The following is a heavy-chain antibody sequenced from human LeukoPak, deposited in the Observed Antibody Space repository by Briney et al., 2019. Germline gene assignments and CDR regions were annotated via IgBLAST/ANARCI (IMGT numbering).Heavy chain of an antibody. V-gene: IGHV1-2*02. J-gene: IGHJ5*02. D-gene: IGHD2/OR15-2a*01. Sequence: ASVKVSCKASGYTFTDYSLHWVRQAPGQGLEWRGSINPNSVGTIYAQKFQSRVTMTRDTSISTAYMELRRLRSDDTAVYYCARGPTLGLDLWGQGTLATVSS. CDR1: GYTFTDYS. CDR2: INPNSVGT. CDR3: ARGPTLGLDL.